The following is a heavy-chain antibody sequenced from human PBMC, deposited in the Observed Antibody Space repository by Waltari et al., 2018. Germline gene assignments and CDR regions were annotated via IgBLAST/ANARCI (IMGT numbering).Heavy chain of an antibody. J-gene: IGHJ6*03. CDR1: GFTVSSNY. D-gene: IGHD3-10*01. V-gene: IGHV3-53*02. CDR3: ARESSGYYYYYMDV. Sequence: EVQLVETGGGLIQPGGSLRLSCAASGFTVSSNYLSWVRQAPGKGVELFSVVYGGGSTYYADSVKGRVPIARDNSKNTLYLQVNSLRAEDTAVYYCARESSGYYYYYMDVWGKGTTVTVSS. CDR2: VYGGGST.